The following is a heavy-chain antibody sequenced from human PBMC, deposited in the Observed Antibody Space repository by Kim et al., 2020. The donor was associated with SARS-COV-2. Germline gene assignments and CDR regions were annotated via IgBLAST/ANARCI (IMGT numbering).Heavy chain of an antibody. Sequence: GGSLRLSCTASGFTFGDYAMSWFRQAPGKGLEWVGFIRSKAYGGTTEYAASVKGRFTISRDDSKSIAYLQMNSLKTEDTAVYYCTRARGPAETPLDAFDIWGQRTMVTVSS. D-gene: IGHD2-2*01. V-gene: IGHV3-49*03. CDR2: IRSKAYGGTT. J-gene: IGHJ3*02. CDR3: TRARGPAETPLDAFDI. CDR1: GFTFGDYA.